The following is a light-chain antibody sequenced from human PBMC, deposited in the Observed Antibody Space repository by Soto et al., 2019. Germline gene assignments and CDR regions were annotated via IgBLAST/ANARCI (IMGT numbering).Light chain of an antibody. J-gene: IGLJ1*01. V-gene: IGLV2-23*01. CDR3: CSYASSSTYV. CDR2: EGS. CDR1: SSDVGNYNL. Sequence: QSALTQPASVSGSPGQSITISCTGTSSDVGNYNLVSWYQHDPGKAPKLVIYEGSKRPSGVSDRFSGSKSGNTASLTISGLQAEDEADYYCCSYASSSTYVFGTGTKLTVL.